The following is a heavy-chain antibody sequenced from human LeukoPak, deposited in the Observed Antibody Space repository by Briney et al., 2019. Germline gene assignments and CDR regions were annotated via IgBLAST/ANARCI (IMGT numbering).Heavy chain of an antibody. CDR3: ARGKGYSNWFDP. CDR2: IYYSGST. J-gene: IGHJ5*02. Sequence: SETLSLTCTVSGGSISSYYWSWIRQPPGKGLEWIGYIYYSGSTNYNPSLKSRVTISVDTSKNQFSLKLSSVTAADTAVYYCARGKGYSNWFDPWGQGTLVTVSS. CDR1: GGSISSYY. V-gene: IGHV4-59*01. D-gene: IGHD6-13*01.